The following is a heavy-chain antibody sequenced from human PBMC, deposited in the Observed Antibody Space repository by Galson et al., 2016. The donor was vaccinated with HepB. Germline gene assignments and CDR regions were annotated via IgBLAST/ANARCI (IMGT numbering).Heavy chain of an antibody. J-gene: IGHJ4*02. CDR1: GFTVSSKY. CDR3: ARDRRGGSGSDWSHDYFDY. D-gene: IGHD6-19*01. V-gene: IGHV3-53*01. CDR2: IYSGGST. Sequence: SLRLSCAASGFTVSSKYMSWVRQAPGKGLEWVSLIYSGGSTYYADSVKGRFTISRDNSKNTLYLQMNSLRAEDTAVYYCARDRRGGSGSDWSHDYFDYWGQGTLVTVSS.